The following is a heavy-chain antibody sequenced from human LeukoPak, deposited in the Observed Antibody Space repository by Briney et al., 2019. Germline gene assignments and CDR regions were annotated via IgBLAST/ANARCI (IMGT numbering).Heavy chain of an antibody. CDR3: ARGYSGSYGRFDY. V-gene: IGHV4-59*01. CDR1: GGSISSYY. J-gene: IGHJ4*02. CDR2: IYYSGST. Sequence: PSETLSLTCTVSGGSISSYYWSWIRQPPGKGLEWIGYIYYSGSTSYNPSLKSRVTISVDTSKNQFSLKLSSVAAADTAVYYCARGYSGSYGRFDYWGQGTLVTVSS. D-gene: IGHD1-26*01.